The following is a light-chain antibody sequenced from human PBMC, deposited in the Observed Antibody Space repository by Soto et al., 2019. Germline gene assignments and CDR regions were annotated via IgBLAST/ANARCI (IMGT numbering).Light chain of an antibody. J-gene: IGLJ2*01. CDR2: EVS. CDR3: SSYISRGWGWV. Sequence: QSALTQPASVSGSPGQSITISCTGTSSDVGAFNYVSWFQQHPGKAPKVIIYEVSDRPSGVSSRFSGSKSANTASLTISGLQAEDEAYYYCSSYISRGWGWVFGGGTKVTVL. V-gene: IGLV2-14*01. CDR1: SSDVGAFNY.